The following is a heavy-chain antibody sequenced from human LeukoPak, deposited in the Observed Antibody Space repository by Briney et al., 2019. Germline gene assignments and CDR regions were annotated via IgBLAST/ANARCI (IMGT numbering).Heavy chain of an antibody. D-gene: IGHD3-22*01. CDR1: GYTFTSYA. CDR3: ATIGSSGYAIDY. CDR2: INAGNGNT. J-gene: IGHJ4*02. V-gene: IGHV1-3*01. Sequence: ASVKVSCKASGYTFTSYAMHWVRQAPGQRLEWMGWINAGNGNTKYSQKFQGRVTMTEDTSTDTAYMELSSLRSEDTAVYYCATIGSSGYAIDYWGQGTLVTVSS.